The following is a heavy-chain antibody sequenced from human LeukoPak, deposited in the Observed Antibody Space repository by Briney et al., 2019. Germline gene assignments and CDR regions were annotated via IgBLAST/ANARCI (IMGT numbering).Heavy chain of an antibody. D-gene: IGHD3-9*01. Sequence: ASVKVSCKASGYTFTGYYMHWVRQAPGQGLEWMGWINPNSGGTNYAQKFQGWVTMTRDTSISTAYMELSRLRSDDTAVYYCATVGYDTDGYGMDVWGQGTTVTVSS. CDR3: ATVGYDTDGYGMDV. V-gene: IGHV1-2*04. CDR2: INPNSGGT. CDR1: GYTFTGYY. J-gene: IGHJ6*02.